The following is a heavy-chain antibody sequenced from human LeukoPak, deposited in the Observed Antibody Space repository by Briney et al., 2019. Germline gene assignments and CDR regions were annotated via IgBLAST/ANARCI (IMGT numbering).Heavy chain of an antibody. CDR2: ISSSSGFT. CDR1: GFTFSDYY. Sequence: GGSLRLSCAASGFTFSDYYMTWIRRAPGNGLEWVSYISSSSGFTKYADSVRGRFTISRDNAKNSLYLQMNTLRVDDTAVYYCARGSPPGDWGQGTLVTVSS. J-gene: IGHJ4*02. CDR3: ARGSPPGD. V-gene: IGHV3-11*05. D-gene: IGHD3-16*01.